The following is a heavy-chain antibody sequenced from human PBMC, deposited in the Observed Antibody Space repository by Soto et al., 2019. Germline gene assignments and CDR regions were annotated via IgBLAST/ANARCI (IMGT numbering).Heavy chain of an antibody. D-gene: IGHD3-10*01. V-gene: IGHV4-4*02. J-gene: IGHJ6*02. CDR3: ARDGTITMVRGVKYYYYGMDV. Sequence: SETLSITGAVSGGCISSSNWWRWVRQPPGKGLEWIGEIYHSGSTNYNPSLKSRVTISVDKSKNQFSLKLSSVTAADTAVYYCARDGTITMVRGVKYYYYGMDVWGQGTTVT. CDR2: IYHSGST. CDR1: GGCISSSNW.